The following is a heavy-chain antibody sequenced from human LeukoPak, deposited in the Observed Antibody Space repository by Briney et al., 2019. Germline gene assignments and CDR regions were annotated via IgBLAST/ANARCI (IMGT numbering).Heavy chain of an antibody. V-gene: IGHV3-23*01. J-gene: IGHJ4*02. CDR1: GFTFRSYA. Sequence: GGSLRLSCAASGFTFRSYAMNWVRQAPGKGLEWVSGISGNGLNTYYAGSAKGRFIISRDNSKNTLYLQMNSLRPDDTAVYYCAKAPPAAIFYFDSWGQGTLVTVSS. CDR2: ISGNGLNT. CDR3: AKAPPAAIFYFDS. D-gene: IGHD2-2*01.